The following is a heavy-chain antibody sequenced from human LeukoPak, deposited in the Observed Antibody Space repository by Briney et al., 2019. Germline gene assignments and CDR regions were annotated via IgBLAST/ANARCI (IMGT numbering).Heavy chain of an antibody. D-gene: IGHD1/OR15-1a*01. CDR1: GGSISSSSYY. V-gene: IGHV4-39*07. Sequence: SETLSLTCTVSGGSISSSSYYWGWIRQPPGKGLEWIGSIYYSGSTYYNPSLKSRVTISVDTPKNQFSLNLSSVTAADTAVYYCARVRLRNTSGGLSWFDPWGQGTLVTVSS. J-gene: IGHJ5*02. CDR3: ARVRLRNTSGGLSWFDP. CDR2: IYYSGST.